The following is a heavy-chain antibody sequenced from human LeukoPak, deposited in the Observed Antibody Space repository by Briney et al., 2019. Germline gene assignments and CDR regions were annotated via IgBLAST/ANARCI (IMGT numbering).Heavy chain of an antibody. Sequence: GGSLRLSCAASGFTFSSYAMSWVRQAPGKGLEWVSAISGSGGSTYYADSVKGRFTISRDNSKNTLYLQMNSLRAEDTAGYYCATGGEKWELHFDYWGQGTLVTVSS. V-gene: IGHV3-23*01. J-gene: IGHJ4*02. CDR3: ATGGEKWELHFDY. CDR1: GFTFSSYA. D-gene: IGHD1-26*01. CDR2: ISGSGGST.